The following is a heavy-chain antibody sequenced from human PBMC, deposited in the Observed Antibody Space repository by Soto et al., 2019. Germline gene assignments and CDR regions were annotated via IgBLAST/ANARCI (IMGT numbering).Heavy chain of an antibody. CDR3: ARRDCYNWDTASPSSGHYYYGMDV. CDR2: IIPIFGTA. V-gene: IGHV1-69*13. J-gene: IGHJ6*02. CDR1: GGTFSSYA. D-gene: IGHD2-21*01. Sequence: SVKVSCKASGGTFSSYAISWVRQAPGQGLEWMGGIIPIFGTANYAQKIQGRVTITADESTSTAYMELSSLRSEDTAVYYCARRDCYNWDTASPSSGHYYYGMDVWGQGTTVTVSS.